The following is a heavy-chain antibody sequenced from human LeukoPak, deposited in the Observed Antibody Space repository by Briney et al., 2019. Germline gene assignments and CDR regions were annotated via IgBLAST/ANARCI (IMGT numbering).Heavy chain of an antibody. CDR1: GFTFDDYA. V-gene: IGHV3-9*01. CDR3: ARGNRDSSSFYYYYGMDV. CDR2: ISWNSNNI. D-gene: IGHD6-13*01. Sequence: GGSLRLSCAASGFTFDDYAMFWVRQAPGMGLEWVSGISWNSNNIGYAASVKGRFTISRDNAKNSLYLQMNSLRAEDTAFYYCARGNRDSSSFYYYYGMDVWGQGTTVTVSS. J-gene: IGHJ6*02.